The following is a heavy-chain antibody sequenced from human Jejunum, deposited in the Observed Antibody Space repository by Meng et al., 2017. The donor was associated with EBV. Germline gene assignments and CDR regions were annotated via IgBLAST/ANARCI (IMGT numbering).Heavy chain of an antibody. D-gene: IGHD3-16*01. CDR3: TAESSALTTNHYVWFGF. CDR2: IKSGGGTT. CDR1: GFGFCATW. J-gene: IGHJ4*02. V-gene: IGHV3-15*01. Sequence: EVQVVESGGGFVHPGGSLRLSCAASGFGFCATWMSWVRQAPGKGLEWVGRIKSGGGTTDYNAPVKGRFTISRDDSESTVHLQMNSLKTEDTAVYYCTAESSALTTNHYVWFGFWGQGTLVTVSS.